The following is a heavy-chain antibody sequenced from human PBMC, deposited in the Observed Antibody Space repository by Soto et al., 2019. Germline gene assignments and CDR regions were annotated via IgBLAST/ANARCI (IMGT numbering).Heavy chain of an antibody. J-gene: IGHJ4*02. D-gene: IGHD6-19*01. CDR2: IYYSGST. V-gene: IGHV4-39*01. CDR1: GGSISSSSYY. CDR3: ARHFLGRIAVAFDY. Sequence: SETLSLTCTVSGGSISSSSYYLGWIRQPPGKGLEWIGSIYYSGSTYYNPSLKSRVTISVDTSKNQFSLKLSSVTAADTAVYYCARHFLGRIAVAFDYWGQGTLVTVSS.